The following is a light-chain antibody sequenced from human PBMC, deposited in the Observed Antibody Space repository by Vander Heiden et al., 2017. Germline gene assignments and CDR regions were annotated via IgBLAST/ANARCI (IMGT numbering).Light chain of an antibody. Sequence: DIQMTQSPSAMSASVGDRVSFTCLASHDITSYLSWFQQKPGKVPKRLIYAASSWQSGVPSRFSGSGSGTEFTLTISSLQPEDVATYYCLQHKNYPLTFGQGTKLEVK. CDR2: AAS. V-gene: IGKV1-17*03. CDR1: HDITSY. J-gene: IGKJ2*01. CDR3: LQHKNYPLT.